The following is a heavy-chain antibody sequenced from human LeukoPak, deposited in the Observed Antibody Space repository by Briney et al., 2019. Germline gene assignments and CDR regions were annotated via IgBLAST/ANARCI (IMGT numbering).Heavy chain of an antibody. V-gene: IGHV2-70*11. J-gene: IGHJ4*02. CDR2: IDWDDDK. CDR1: GFSLSTSGMC. D-gene: IGHD2-2*01. CDR3: ARIYRYCSTTSCYVPDY. Sequence: SGPALVKPTQTLTLTCSFSGFSLSTSGMCVSWIRQPPGKALEWLARIDWDDDKYYSTSLKTRPTISKGTSKNQVVLTMTNMDPVDTATYYCARIYRYCSTTSCYVPDYWGQGTLVTVSS.